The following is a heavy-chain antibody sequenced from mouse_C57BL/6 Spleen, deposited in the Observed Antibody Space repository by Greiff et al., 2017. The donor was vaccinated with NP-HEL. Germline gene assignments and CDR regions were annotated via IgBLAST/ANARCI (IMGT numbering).Heavy chain of an antibody. Sequence: QVQLQQPGAELVRPGSSVKLSCKASGYTFTSYWMHWVKQRPVQGLEWIGDIDPSDSETHSNQKFKDKATLTVDKSSSTAYMQLSSLTSEDSAVYYCARGITGTGWYFDVWGTGTTVTVSS. J-gene: IGHJ1*03. CDR3: ARGITGTGWYFDV. V-gene: IGHV1-52*01. CDR1: GYTFTSYW. D-gene: IGHD4-1*01. CDR2: IDPSDSET.